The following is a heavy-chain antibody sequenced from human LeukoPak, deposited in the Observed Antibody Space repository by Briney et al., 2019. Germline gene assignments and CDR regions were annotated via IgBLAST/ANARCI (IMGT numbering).Heavy chain of an antibody. Sequence: SVKVSCKASGGTFSSYAISWVRQAPGQGLEWMGGIIPIFGTANYAQKFQGRVTITTDESTSTAYMELSSLRSEDTAVYYCARHYCSSTSCISYYYYMDVWGKGTTVTVSS. V-gene: IGHV1-69*05. J-gene: IGHJ6*03. D-gene: IGHD2-2*01. CDR1: GGTFSSYA. CDR2: IIPIFGTA. CDR3: ARHYCSSTSCISYYYYMDV.